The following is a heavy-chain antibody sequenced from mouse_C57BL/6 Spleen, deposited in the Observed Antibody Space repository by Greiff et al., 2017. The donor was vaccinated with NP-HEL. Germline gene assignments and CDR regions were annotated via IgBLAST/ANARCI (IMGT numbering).Heavy chain of an antibody. D-gene: IGHD2-4*01. V-gene: IGHV1-26*01. CDR1: GYTFTDYY. J-gene: IGHJ3*01. Sequence: VQLQQSGPELVKPGASVKISCKASGYTFTDYYMNWVKQSHGKSLEWIGDINPNNGGTSYNQKFKGKATLTVDKSSSTAYMELRSLTSEDSAVYYCARSGDYDPSGFAYWGQGTLVTVSA. CDR3: ARSGDYDPSGFAY. CDR2: INPNNGGT.